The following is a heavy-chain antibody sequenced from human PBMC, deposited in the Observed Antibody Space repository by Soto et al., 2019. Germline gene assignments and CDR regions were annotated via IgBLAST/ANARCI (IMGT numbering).Heavy chain of an antibody. J-gene: IGHJ4*02. CDR3: ARTSGWTGPQKYYFDY. D-gene: IGHD3-9*01. V-gene: IGHV4-31*03. CDR1: GGSISSGGYY. Sequence: QVQLQESGPGLVKPSQTLSLTCTVSGGSISSGGYYWSWIRQHPGKGLEWIGYIYYSGSTYYNPSLKSRVTISVDTSKNQFSLKLSSVTAADTAVYYCARTSGWTGPQKYYFDYWGQGTLVTVSS. CDR2: IYYSGST.